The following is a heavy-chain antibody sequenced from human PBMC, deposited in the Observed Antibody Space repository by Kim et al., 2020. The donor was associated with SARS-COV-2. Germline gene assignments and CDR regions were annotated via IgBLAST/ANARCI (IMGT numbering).Heavy chain of an antibody. V-gene: IGHV3-23*03. D-gene: IGHD1-26*01. CDR3: ARGGIGWDLLGSYFDF. CDR2: INRSGMTT. Sequence: GGSLRLSCAASGFTFSSYAMSWVRQAPGKGLEWVSVINRSGMTTYYIDSVKGRFTISRDIAKNTFYLQMNSLRAEDTAVYYCARGGIGWDLLGSYFDFWGQGALVTVSS. J-gene: IGHJ4*02. CDR1: GFTFSSYA.